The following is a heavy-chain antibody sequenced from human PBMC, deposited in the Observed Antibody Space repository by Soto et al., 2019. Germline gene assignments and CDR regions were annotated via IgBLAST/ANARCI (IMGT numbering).Heavy chain of an antibody. J-gene: IGHJ4*02. CDR3: ARLHVSGYYLKDLDY. D-gene: IGHD3-22*01. CDR2: IDPSDSYT. Sequence: SLKISCQGSGKFFSNYWIAWVRQMPGKGLEWMGRIDPSDSYTNYSPSFQGHVTISADKSISTAYLQWSSLKASDTAMYYCARLHVSGYYLKDLDYWGQGTLVTVSS. CDR1: GKFFSNYW. V-gene: IGHV5-10-1*01.